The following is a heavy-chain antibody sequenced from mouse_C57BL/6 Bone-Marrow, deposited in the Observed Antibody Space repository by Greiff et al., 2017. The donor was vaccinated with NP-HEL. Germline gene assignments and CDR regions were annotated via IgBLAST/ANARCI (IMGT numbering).Heavy chain of an antibody. V-gene: IGHV1-19*01. CDR1: GYTFTDYY. J-gene: IGHJ4*01. CDR2: INPYNGGT. CDR3: AREGGITTVVDAMDY. D-gene: IGHD1-1*01. Sequence: EVKLQQSGPVLVKPGASVKMSCKASGYTFTDYYMNWVKQSHGKSLEWIGVINPYNGGTSYNQKFKGKATLTVDKSSSTAYMELNSLTSEDSAVYYCAREGGITTVVDAMDYWGQGTSVTVSS.